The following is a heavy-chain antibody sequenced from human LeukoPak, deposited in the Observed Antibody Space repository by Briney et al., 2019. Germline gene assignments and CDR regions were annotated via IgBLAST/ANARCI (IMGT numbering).Heavy chain of an antibody. CDR2: IYYSGST. CDR1: GGSFSSGSYY. Sequence: SETLSLTCTVSGGSFSSGSYYWRWLRQPPGKEVEWIGYIYYSGSTNYNPSLKSRVPISVDTSKDQFSLKLSSVTAADTAVYYCATSKASGSYYNRGPGYYFDYWGQGTLVTVSS. V-gene: IGHV4-61*01. CDR3: ATSKASGSYYNRGPGYYFDY. D-gene: IGHD3-10*01. J-gene: IGHJ4*02.